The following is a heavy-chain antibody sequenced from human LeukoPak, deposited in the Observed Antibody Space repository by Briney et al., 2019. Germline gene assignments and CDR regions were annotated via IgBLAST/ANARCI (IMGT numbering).Heavy chain of an antibody. CDR2: IYHSGST. D-gene: IGHD3-10*01. V-gene: IGHV4-38-2*02. Sequence: SETLSLTCTVSGYSISSGYYWGWIRQPPGKGLEWIGSIYHSGSTYYNPSLKSRVTISVDTSKNQFSLKLSSVTAADTAVYYCARDRDYYGSGSFDYWGQGTLVTVSS. CDR3: ARDRDYYGSGSFDY. J-gene: IGHJ4*02. CDR1: GYSISSGYY.